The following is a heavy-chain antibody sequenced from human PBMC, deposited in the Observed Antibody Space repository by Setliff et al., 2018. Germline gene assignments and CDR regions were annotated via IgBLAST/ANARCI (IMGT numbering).Heavy chain of an antibody. CDR3: ATMRNYYETGNYYSSRWFDP. J-gene: IGHJ5*02. Sequence: PSETLSLTCTVSGDSISSGSYYWTWIRQPAGKGLEWIGHLHSSGGTKYNPSLESRVSMSVDTSKNQFSLRLTSVTAADTAVYFCATMRNYYETGNYYSSRWFDPWGQGTLVTVSS. V-gene: IGHV4-61*09. CDR2: LHSSGGT. CDR1: GDSISSGSYY. D-gene: IGHD3-22*01.